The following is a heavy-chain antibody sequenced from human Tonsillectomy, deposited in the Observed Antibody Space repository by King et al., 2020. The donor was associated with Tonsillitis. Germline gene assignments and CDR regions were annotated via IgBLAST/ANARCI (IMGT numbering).Heavy chain of an antibody. Sequence: VQLVESGAEVKKPGASVKVSCKASGYTFTGYFLHWVRQAPGQRLEWMGWINPNSGDTHYAQRFQAWVTMTRDTSISTAYMELSRLRSDDTAVYYCARVNWDDAFDIWGQGTMVTVSS. J-gene: IGHJ3*02. CDR2: INPNSGDT. D-gene: IGHD1-1*01. CDR1: GYTFTGYF. V-gene: IGHV1-2*04. CDR3: ARVNWDDAFDI.